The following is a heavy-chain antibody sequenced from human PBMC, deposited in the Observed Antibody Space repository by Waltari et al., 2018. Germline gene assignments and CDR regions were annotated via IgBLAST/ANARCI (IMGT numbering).Heavy chain of an antibody. CDR1: GGSFSGYY. V-gene: IGHV4-34*01. Sequence: QVRLQQWGPGLLRPSEPLSLTCAVYGGSFSGYYWSWIRQSPEKGLEWIGEINHSGSTKYNPSLKSRVTMSVDTFKNQFSLKMTSVTAADTAVYYCARGMKVDYWGQGTPVTVSS. CDR3: ARGMKVDY. J-gene: IGHJ4*02. CDR2: INHSGST.